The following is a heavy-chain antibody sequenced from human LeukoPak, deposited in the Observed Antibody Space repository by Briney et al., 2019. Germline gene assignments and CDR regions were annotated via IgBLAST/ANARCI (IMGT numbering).Heavy chain of an antibody. Sequence: SETLSLTCTVSGDSISNYYWSWIRQPPGKRLEWIGYIYDSGSINYYPSLKSRLTLSVDTSKNQFSLKLNSVNAADTAVYYCARGNFPSSDFQDWGQGTLVTVSS. CDR2: IYDSGSI. J-gene: IGHJ1*01. CDR3: ARGNFPSSDFQD. V-gene: IGHV4-59*01. D-gene: IGHD5-24*01. CDR1: GDSISNYY.